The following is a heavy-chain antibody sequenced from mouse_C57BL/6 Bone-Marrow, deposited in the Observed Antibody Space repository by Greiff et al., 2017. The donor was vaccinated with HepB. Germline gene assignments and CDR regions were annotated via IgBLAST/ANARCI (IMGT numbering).Heavy chain of an antibody. J-gene: IGHJ3*01. CDR1: GYTFTSYG. Sequence: VKLQQSGAELARPGASVKLSCKASGYTFTSYGISWVKQRTGQGLEWIGEIYPRSGNTYYNEKFKGKATLTADKSSSTAYMELRSLTSEDSAVYFCARAGSYSKFAYWGQGTLVTVSA. CDR3: ARAGSYSKFAY. CDR2: IYPRSGNT. D-gene: IGHD2-5*01. V-gene: IGHV1-81*01.